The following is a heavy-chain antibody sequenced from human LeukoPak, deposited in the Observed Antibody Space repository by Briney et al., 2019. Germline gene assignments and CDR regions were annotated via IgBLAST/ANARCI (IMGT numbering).Heavy chain of an antibody. CDR2: IYHSGST. J-gene: IGHJ4*02. CDR1: GYSISSGYY. CDR3: AREAKSATVWSGYANFDY. V-gene: IGHV4-38-2*02. Sequence: SETLSLTCTVSGYSISSGYYWGWIRQPPGKGLEWIGSIYHSGSTYYNPSLKSRVTISVDTSKNQFSLKLSSVTAADTAVYYCAREAKSATVWSGYANFDYWGQGTLVTVSS. D-gene: IGHD3-3*01.